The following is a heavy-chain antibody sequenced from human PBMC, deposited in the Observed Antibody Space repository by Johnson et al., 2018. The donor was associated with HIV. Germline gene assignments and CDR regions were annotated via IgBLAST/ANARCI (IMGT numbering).Heavy chain of an antibody. Sequence: EVQLVESGGGLVKPGWSLRLSCAASGFTFSNAWMSWVRQAPGKGLEWVGRIKSKTDGGTTDYAAPVKGRFTISRDDSKNTLYLQMNSLKTEDTAVYYCTTGAGDTAMVDPDAFDIWGQGTMVTVSS. J-gene: IGHJ3*02. V-gene: IGHV3-15*01. CDR1: GFTFSNAW. CDR3: TTGAGDTAMVDPDAFDI. D-gene: IGHD5-18*01. CDR2: IKSKTDGGTT.